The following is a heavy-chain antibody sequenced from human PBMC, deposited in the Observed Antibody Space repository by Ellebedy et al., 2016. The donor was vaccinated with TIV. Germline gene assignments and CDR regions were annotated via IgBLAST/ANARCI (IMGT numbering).Heavy chain of an antibody. J-gene: IGHJ3*01. D-gene: IGHD4-23*01. Sequence: SETLSLXXTVSGGSVSRRSYYWSWIRQSPGKGLEWLGYIYSSGSTKYNPSLKSRLTISADTSKKHFSLKLNSATAADTAMYYCTYGINSDAFDVWGHGTMVTVSS. CDR3: TYGINSDAFDV. CDR2: IYSSGST. CDR1: GGSVSRRSYY. V-gene: IGHV4-61*03.